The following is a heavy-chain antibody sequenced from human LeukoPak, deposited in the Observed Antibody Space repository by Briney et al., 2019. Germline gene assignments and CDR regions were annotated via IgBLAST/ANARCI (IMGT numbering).Heavy chain of an antibody. CDR1: GGSISSSSYY. CDR3: ARHGYCSGANCYSGWYFDL. V-gene: IGHV4-61*05. CDR2: IYYNGTT. J-gene: IGHJ2*01. Sequence: SETLSLTCTVSGGSISSSSYYWSWIRQPPGKGLEWIGYIYYNGTTNYNPSLKSRVTISVDTSKTQSSLKLSTVTAAEAAVYYCARHGYCSGANCYSGWYFDLWGRGALVTVSS. D-gene: IGHD2-15*01.